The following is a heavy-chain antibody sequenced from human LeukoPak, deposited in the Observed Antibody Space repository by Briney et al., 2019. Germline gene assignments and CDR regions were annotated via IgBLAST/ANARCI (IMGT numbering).Heavy chain of an antibody. Sequence: SETLSLTCIVSGGSISSYYWSWIRQPPGKGLEWIGYIYYTGSTNYNPSLKSRVTISVDTSKNQFSLKLSSVTAADTAVYYGARFSTRTVDYGGQGTLVTVSS. CDR2: IYYTGST. CDR1: GGSISSYY. J-gene: IGHJ4*02. CDR3: ARFSTRTVDY. D-gene: IGHD2-2*01. V-gene: IGHV4-59*01.